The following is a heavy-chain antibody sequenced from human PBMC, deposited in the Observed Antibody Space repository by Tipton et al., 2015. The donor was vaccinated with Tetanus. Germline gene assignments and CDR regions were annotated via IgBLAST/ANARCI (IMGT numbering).Heavy chain of an antibody. J-gene: IGHJ4*02. CDR3: ARSRPGAMTTVTTFEY. D-gene: IGHD4-17*01. CDR2: VNLSGRT. CDR1: GGSFSGHY. V-gene: IGHV4-34*01. Sequence: TLSLTCAGYGGSFSGHYWSWIRQPPGKGLEWIGEVNLSGRTNYNSSLKSRVTISVDTSKNQFSLKLSSVTAADTAVYYCARSRPGAMTTVTTFEYWGQGTLVTVSS.